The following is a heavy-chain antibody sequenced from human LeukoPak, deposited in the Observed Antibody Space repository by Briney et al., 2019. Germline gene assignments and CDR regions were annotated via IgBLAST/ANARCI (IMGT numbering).Heavy chain of an antibody. CDR1: GFTFGDYA. CDR2: IRSKAYGGTT. D-gene: IGHD5-12*01. J-gene: IGHJ4*02. V-gene: IGHV3-49*04. Sequence: GRSLRLSCTASGFTFGDYAMSWVRQAPGTGLEWVGFIRSKAYGGTTEYAASVKGRFTISRDDSKSIAYLQMNSLKTEDTAVYYCTREVATITPYFDYWGQGTLVTVSS. CDR3: TREVATITPYFDY.